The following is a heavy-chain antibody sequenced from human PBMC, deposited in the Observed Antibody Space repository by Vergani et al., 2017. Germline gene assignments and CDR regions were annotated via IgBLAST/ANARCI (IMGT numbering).Heavy chain of an antibody. J-gene: IGHJ6*02. CDR1: GFTFSSYA. Sequence: QVQLVESGGGVVQPGRSLRLSCAASGFTFSSYAMHWVRQAPGKGLEWVAVISYDGSNKYYADSVKGRFTISRDNSKNTLYLQMNSLRAEDTAVYYCAREGEVGATIRFGMXVWGQGP. CDR2: ISYDGSNK. V-gene: IGHV3-30-3*01. D-gene: IGHD1-26*01. CDR3: AREGEVGATIRFGMXV.